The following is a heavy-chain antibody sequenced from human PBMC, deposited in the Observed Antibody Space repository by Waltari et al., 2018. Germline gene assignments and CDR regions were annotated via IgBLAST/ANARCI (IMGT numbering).Heavy chain of an antibody. V-gene: IGHV4-38-2*01. J-gene: IGHJ4*02. Sequence: QVQLQESGPGLVKPSETLSLTCAVSGYSISRGYYWGWIRQPPGKGLEWIGSIYHSGSTYYNPSLKSRVTISVDTSKNQFSLKLSSVTAADTAVYYCARVAAAGQGFFYWGQGTLVTVSS. CDR2: IYHSGST. D-gene: IGHD6-13*01. CDR1: GYSISRGYY. CDR3: ARVAAAGQGFFY.